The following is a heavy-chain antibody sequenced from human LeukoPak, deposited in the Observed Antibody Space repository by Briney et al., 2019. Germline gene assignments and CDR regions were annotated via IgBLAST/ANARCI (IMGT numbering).Heavy chain of an antibody. Sequence: GRSLRLSCAASGFTFDDYAMHWVRQAPGKGLEWVAVISYDGSNKYYADSVKGRFTISRDNSKNTLYLQMNSLRAEDTAVYYCASSGSYLSYYFDYWGQGTLVTVSS. D-gene: IGHD1-26*01. CDR1: GFTFDDYA. CDR2: ISYDGSNK. V-gene: IGHV3-30*03. J-gene: IGHJ4*02. CDR3: ASSGSYLSYYFDY.